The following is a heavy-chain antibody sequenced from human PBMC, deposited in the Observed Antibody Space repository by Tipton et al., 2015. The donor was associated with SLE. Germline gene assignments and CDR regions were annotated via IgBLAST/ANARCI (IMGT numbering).Heavy chain of an antibody. CDR2: IYYSGST. CDR3: ARSRIVGASGGGADAFDI. V-gene: IGHV4-59*01. Sequence: TLSLTCTVSGGSISSYYWSWIRQPPGKGLERIGYIYYSGSTNYNPSLKSRVTISVDTSKNQFSLKLSSVTAADTAVYYCARSRIVGASGGGADAFDIWGQGTMVTVSS. J-gene: IGHJ3*02. D-gene: IGHD1-26*01. CDR1: GGSISSYY.